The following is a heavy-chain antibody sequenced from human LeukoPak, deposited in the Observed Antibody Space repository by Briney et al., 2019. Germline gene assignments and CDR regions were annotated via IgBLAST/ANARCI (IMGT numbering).Heavy chain of an antibody. CDR3: AKDQRFGDLDDY. D-gene: IGHD3-10*01. CDR2: ISGTGATT. V-gene: IGHV3-23*01. CDR1: GFTFNNYA. J-gene: IGHJ4*02. Sequence: QPGGSLRLSCAASGFTFNNYAMSWVRQAPGKGLEWVSAISGTGATTYYADSVKGRFAISRDNSKSTLYLQMSSLRAEDTAVYYCAKDQRFGDLDDYRGQGTLVTVSS.